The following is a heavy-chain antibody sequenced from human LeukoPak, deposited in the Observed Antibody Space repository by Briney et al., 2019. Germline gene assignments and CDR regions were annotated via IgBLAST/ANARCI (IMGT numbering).Heavy chain of an antibody. CDR2: IIPIFGTA. J-gene: IGHJ4*02. CDR1: GGTFSSYA. Sequence: SVKVSCKASGGTFSSYAISWVRQAPGQGLEWVGGIIPIFGTANYAQKLQGRVTITADESTSTAYMELSSLRSEDTAVYYCAWGRFLEWLPDYWGQGTLVTVSS. D-gene: IGHD3-3*01. CDR3: AWGRFLEWLPDY. V-gene: IGHV1-69*01.